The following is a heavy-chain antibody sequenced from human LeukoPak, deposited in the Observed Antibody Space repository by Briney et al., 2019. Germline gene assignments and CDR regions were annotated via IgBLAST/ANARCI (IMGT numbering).Heavy chain of an antibody. Sequence: SETLSLTCAVYGGSFSGFHWSWIRQPPGKGLEWIGEINHSGSTNYNPSLKSRVTISVDTSKNQFSLKLTSVTAADTAVYYCARLRVGSGWLRYYYLDVWGKGTPVTISS. V-gene: IGHV4-34*01. J-gene: IGHJ6*03. CDR2: INHSGST. CDR1: GGSFSGFH. D-gene: IGHD6-19*01. CDR3: ARLRVGSGWLRYYYLDV.